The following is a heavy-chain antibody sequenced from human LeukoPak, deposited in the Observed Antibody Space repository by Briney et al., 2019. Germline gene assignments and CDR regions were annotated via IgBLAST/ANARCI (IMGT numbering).Heavy chain of an antibody. D-gene: IGHD6-6*01. V-gene: IGHV3-21*01. J-gene: IGHJ4*02. CDR1: GFTFSSYS. CDR2: ISSSSSYI. CDR3: AGQDLEIAARRTLGY. Sequence: GSLRLSCAASGFTFSSYSMNWVRQAPGKGLEWVSSISSSSSYIYYADSVKGRFTISRDNAKNSLYLQMNSLRAEDTAVYYCAGQDLEIAARRTLGYWGQGTLVTVSS.